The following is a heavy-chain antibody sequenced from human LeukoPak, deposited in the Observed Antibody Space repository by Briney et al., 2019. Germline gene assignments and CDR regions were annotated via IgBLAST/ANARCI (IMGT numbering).Heavy chain of an antibody. D-gene: IGHD1-26*01. CDR1: GGTFSIYA. CDR3: ASGPIWSGSYRYFDY. J-gene: IGHJ4*02. V-gene: IGHV1-69*01. Sequence: GSSVTVSCTASGGTFSIYAISWVRQAPGQGLEWMGGIIPIFGTANYAQKFQGRVTITADESTSTAYMELSSLRSEDTAVYYCASGPIWSGSYRYFDYWGQGTLVTVSS. CDR2: IIPIFGTA.